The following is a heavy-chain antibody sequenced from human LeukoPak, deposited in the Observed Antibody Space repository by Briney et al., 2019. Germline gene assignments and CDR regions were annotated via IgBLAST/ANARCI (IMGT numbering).Heavy chain of an antibody. CDR1: GFTVSDYG. J-gene: IGHJ3*02. CDR2: INWNGGRT. CDR3: ARDAGLRDSIFGVVTAPSWAGSAFDI. Sequence: GGSLRLSCAAPGFTVSDYGMSWVRQAPGKGLEWVSGINWNGGRTGSAASVKGLFTTSEDNSKNSHHLTMNRLRAEDAAYYYFARDAGLRDSIFGVVTAPSWAGSAFDIWGQGTMVTVSS. D-gene: IGHD3-3*01. V-gene: IGHV3-20*04.